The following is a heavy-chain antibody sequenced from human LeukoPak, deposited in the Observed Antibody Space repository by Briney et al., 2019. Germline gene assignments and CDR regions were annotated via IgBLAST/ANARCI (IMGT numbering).Heavy chain of an antibody. CDR1: GHSFTSYD. D-gene: IGHD5-12*01. CDR3: ARIVATTDGGY. CDR2: MNPNSGNT. Sequence: ASVEVPCKASGHSFTSYDINWVRQATGQGLEWMGWMNPNSGNTGYAQKFQGRVTMTRNTSISTAYMELSSLRSEDTAVYYCARIVATTDGGYWGQGTLVTVSS. J-gene: IGHJ4*02. V-gene: IGHV1-8*01.